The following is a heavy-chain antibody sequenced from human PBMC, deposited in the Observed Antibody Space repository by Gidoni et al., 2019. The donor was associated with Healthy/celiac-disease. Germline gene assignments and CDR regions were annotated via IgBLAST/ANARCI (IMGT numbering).Heavy chain of an antibody. CDR3: AQTVYYCTNGVCYPPDAFDI. D-gene: IGHD2-8*01. CDR2: IYYSGST. J-gene: IGHJ3*02. V-gene: IGHV4-39*07. CDR1: GGSISSSSYS. Sequence: QLQLQESGPGLVKPSETLSLTCTVSGGSISSSSYSWGWIRQPPGKGLEWIGSIYYSGSTYYNPSLKSRVTISVDTSKNQFSLKLSPVTAADTAVYYCAQTVYYCTNGVCYPPDAFDIWGQGTMVTVSS.